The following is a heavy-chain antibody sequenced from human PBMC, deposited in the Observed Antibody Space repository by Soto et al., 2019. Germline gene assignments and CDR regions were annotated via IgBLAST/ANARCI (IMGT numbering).Heavy chain of an antibody. CDR2: IYYSGST. Sequence: QVQLQESGPGLVKPSQTLSLTCTVSGGSISSGDYYWSWIRQPPGKGLEWIGYIYYSGSTYYNPSLNSRLPISVATSSTQFSLKLSSVTAAATAVYYCARYCSGASSYAGRSSLFDYWGQGTLVTVSS. D-gene: IGHD2-15*01. CDR1: GGSISSGDYY. CDR3: ARYCSGASSYAGRSSLFDY. J-gene: IGHJ4*02. V-gene: IGHV4-30-4*01.